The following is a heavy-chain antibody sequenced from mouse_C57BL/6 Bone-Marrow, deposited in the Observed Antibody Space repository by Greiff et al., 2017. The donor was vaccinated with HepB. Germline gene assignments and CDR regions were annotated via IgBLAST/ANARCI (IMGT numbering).Heavy chain of an antibody. Sequence: LQESGPELVKPGASVKISCKASGYAFSSSWMNWVKQRPGKGLEWIGRIYPGDGDTNYNGKFKGKATLTADKSSSTAYMQLSSLTSEDSAVYFCASPLSYFDYWGQGTTLTVSS. V-gene: IGHV1-82*01. CDR1: GYAFSSSW. J-gene: IGHJ2*01. CDR2: IYPGDGDT. CDR3: ASPLSYFDY.